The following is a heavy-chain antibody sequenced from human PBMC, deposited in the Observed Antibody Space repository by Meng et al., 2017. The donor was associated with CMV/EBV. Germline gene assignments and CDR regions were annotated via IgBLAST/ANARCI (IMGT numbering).Heavy chain of an antibody. Sequence: GGSLRLSCAASGFPFSPYTINWVRQAPGKGLEWVALISSDGSNKDYADSVKGRFTISRDNSKNTLSLQMNSLRTEDTAVYYCARGGGFCSVAGCYGIDYWSQGTVVTVSS. V-gene: IGHV3-30-3*01. CDR3: ARGGGFCSVAGCYGIDY. J-gene: IGHJ4*02. CDR1: GFPFSPYT. D-gene: IGHD2-2*01. CDR2: ISSDGSNK.